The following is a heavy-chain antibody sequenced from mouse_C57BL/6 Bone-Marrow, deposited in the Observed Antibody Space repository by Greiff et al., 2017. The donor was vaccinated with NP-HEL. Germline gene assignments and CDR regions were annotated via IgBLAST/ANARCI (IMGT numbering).Heavy chain of an antibody. CDR3: ASDGPTGDAMDY. J-gene: IGHJ4*01. CDR2: IYPGDGDT. V-gene: IGHV1-80*01. CDR1: GYAFSSYW. Sequence: QVQLQQSGAELVKPGASVKISCKASGYAFSSYWMNWVKQRPGKGLEWIGQIYPGDGDTNYNGKFKGKATLTADKSSSTAYMQLSSLTSEDSAVYFCASDGPTGDAMDYWGQGTSVTVSS. D-gene: IGHD2-3*01.